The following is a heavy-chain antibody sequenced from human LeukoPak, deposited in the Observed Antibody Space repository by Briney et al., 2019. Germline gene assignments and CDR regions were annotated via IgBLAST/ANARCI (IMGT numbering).Heavy chain of an antibody. Sequence: GGSLRLSCTASGFTFSDYYISWVRQAPGKGLEWVAVISYTGGTKYYAASVKGRFTISRDDSKSTLYLEMNSLRPEDTATYYCARDPQRGPPDYFDHWGQGTLVTVSS. D-gene: IGHD6-25*01. CDR1: GFTFSDYY. V-gene: IGHV3-30*03. CDR2: ISYTGGTK. CDR3: ARDPQRGPPDYFDH. J-gene: IGHJ4*02.